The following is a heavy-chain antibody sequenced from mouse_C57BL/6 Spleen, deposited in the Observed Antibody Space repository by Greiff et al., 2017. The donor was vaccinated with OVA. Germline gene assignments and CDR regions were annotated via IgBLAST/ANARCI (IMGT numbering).Heavy chain of an antibody. CDR1: GYTFTDYN. Sequence: VQLKESGPELVKPGASVKMSCKASGYTFTDYNMHWVKQSHGKSLEWIGYINPNNGGTSYNQKFKGKATLTVNKSSSTAYMELRSLTSEDSAVYYCARRGYGSSYCFDYWGQGTTLTVSS. D-gene: IGHD1-1*01. J-gene: IGHJ2*01. CDR2: INPNNGGT. V-gene: IGHV1-22*01. CDR3: ARRGYGSSYCFDY.